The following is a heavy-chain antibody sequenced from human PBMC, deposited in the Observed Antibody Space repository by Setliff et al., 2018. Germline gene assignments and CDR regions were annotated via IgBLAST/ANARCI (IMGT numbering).Heavy chain of an antibody. Sequence: ASVKVSCKASGYTFTSYGITWVRQAPGQGLEWMGWISAKNGDTNYAQKLQGRVTMTTDTSTSTAYMELRSLRSDDTAVYYCARGGGITFIVAPKSAGVDFWGQGALVTVPQ. CDR2: ISAKNGDT. CDR3: ARGGGITFIVAPKSAGVDF. J-gene: IGHJ4*02. V-gene: IGHV1-18*01. CDR1: GYTFTSYG. D-gene: IGHD3-22*01.